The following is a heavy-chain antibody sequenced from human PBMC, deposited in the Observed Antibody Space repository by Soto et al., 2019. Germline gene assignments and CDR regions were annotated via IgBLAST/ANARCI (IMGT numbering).Heavy chain of an antibody. CDR3: AKSHVVPYY. V-gene: IGHV3-48*01. CDR1: GFNFNDYA. D-gene: IGHD3-10*02. Sequence: GGSLRLSCAASGFNFNDYAMNWVRQAPGKGLEWLAYINYSGNTIYYADSVRGRFTISRDNAKTSLYLQMNSLRAEDTAVYYCAKSHVVPYYWGQGTLVTVSS. J-gene: IGHJ4*02. CDR2: INYSGNTI.